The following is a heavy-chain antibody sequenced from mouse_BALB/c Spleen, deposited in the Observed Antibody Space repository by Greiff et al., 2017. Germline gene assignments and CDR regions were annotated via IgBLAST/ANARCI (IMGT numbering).Heavy chain of an antibody. CDR2: ISYSGST. V-gene: IGHV3-2*02. D-gene: IGHD1-1*01. J-gene: IGHJ2*01. Sequence: EVKLVESGPGLVKPSQSLSLTCTVTGYSITSDYAWNWIRQFPGNKLEWMGYISYSGSTSYNPSLKSRISITRDTSKNQFFLQLNSVTTEDTATYYCARLGGTTVFDYWGQGTTLTVSS. CDR1: GYSITSDYA. CDR3: ARLGGTTVFDY.